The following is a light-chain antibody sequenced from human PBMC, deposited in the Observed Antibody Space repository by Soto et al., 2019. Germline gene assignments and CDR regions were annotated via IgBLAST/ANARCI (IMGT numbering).Light chain of an antibody. CDR3: QQSYSTPQT. CDR1: QSISSY. J-gene: IGKJ1*01. CDR2: AAS. V-gene: IGKV1-39*01. Sequence: DIQMTQSPSSLSASVGDRVTITCRASQSISSYLNWYQQKPGKATKLLIYAASSLQSGVPSRFSGSGSVTDFTLTISSLQPEDFATYYCQQSYSTPQTFGHGTKVDIK.